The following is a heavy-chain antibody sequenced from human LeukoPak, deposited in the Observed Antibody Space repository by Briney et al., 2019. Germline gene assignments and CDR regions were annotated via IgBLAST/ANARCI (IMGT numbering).Heavy chain of an antibody. CDR1: GGSINSGGYY. CDR2: IYRRGST. CDR3: ARDVRNYYDSSGYYLFDY. Sequence: PSETLPLTCTVSGGSINSGGYYWGWIRQSPGKGLEWIGNIYRRGSTHYNPSLKSRVTISMDTSKNQFSLKLSSVTAADTAVYYCARDVRNYYDSSGYYLFDYWGQGTLVTVSS. V-gene: IGHV4-39*07. D-gene: IGHD3-22*01. J-gene: IGHJ4*02.